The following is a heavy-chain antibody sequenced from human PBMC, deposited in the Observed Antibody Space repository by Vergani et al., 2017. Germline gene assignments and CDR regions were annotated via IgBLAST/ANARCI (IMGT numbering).Heavy chain of an antibody. Sequence: EVQLLESGGSLKQPGGSVRLSCAASGFTFSTYAMHWVRQAPGKGLEWVSALTGGGGSTYYADSFKGRFIISRDNSRDTLYLQMNSLRPEDTAVYFCTRDRNYDIWTGSTNHFDHWGPGTLVTVSP. CDR1: GFTFSTYA. D-gene: IGHD3-9*01. CDR3: TRDRNYDIWTGSTNHFDH. J-gene: IGHJ4*02. CDR2: LTGGGGST. V-gene: IGHV3-23*01.